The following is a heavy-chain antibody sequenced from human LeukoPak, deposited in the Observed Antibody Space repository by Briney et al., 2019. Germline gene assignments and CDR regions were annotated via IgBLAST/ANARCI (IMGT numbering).Heavy chain of an antibody. CDR3: ARDGSGSTGYNWFDP. J-gene: IGHJ5*02. D-gene: IGHD3-10*01. V-gene: IGHV1-2*02. Sequence: ASVKVSCKASGYTFTGYYMHWVRQAPGQGLEWMGWINPNSGGTNYAQKFQGRVTMTRDTPISTAYMELSRLRSDDTAVYYCARDGSGSTGYNWFDPWGQGTLVTVSS. CDR2: INPNSGGT. CDR1: GYTFTGYY.